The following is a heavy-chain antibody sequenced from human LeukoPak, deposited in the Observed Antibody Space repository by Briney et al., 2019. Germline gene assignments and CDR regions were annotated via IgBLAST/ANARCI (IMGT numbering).Heavy chain of an antibody. Sequence: SETLSLTCAVHGGSFSGYYWSWIRQPPGKGLEWIGEINHSGSTNYNPSLKSRVTISVDTSKNQFSLKLSSVTAADTAVYYCARGRSAARPYYYYGMDVWGQGTTVTVSS. CDR3: ARGRSAARPYYYYGMDV. J-gene: IGHJ6*02. CDR2: INHSGST. CDR1: GGSFSGYY. V-gene: IGHV4-34*01. D-gene: IGHD6-6*01.